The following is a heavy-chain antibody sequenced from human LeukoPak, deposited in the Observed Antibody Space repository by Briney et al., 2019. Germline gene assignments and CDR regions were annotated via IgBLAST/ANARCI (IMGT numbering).Heavy chain of an antibody. Sequence: ASVKVSCKASGYTFTGYYMHWVRQAPGQGLEWMGWINPNSGGTNYAQKFQARVTMTRDTSISTAYMELSRLRSDDTAVYYCARDRDIAVAGVAFDIWGQGTMVTVSS. CDR3: ARDRDIAVAGVAFDI. J-gene: IGHJ3*02. D-gene: IGHD6-19*01. V-gene: IGHV1-2*02. CDR1: GYTFTGYY. CDR2: INPNSGGT.